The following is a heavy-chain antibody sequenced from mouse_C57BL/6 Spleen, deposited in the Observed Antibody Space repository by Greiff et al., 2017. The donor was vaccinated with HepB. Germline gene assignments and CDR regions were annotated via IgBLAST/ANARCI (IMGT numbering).Heavy chain of an antibody. CDR3: AGWVDYDENYFDY. J-gene: IGHJ2*01. CDR1: GFSLTSYG. V-gene: IGHV2-2*01. Sequence: QVQLKQSGPGLVQPSQILSITCTVSGFSLTSYGVHWVRQSPGKGLEWLGVIWSGGSTDYNAAFISRLSISKDNSKSQVFFKMNSLQADDTAIYYCAGWVDYDENYFDYWGQGTTLTVSS. D-gene: IGHD2-4*01. CDR2: IWSGGST.